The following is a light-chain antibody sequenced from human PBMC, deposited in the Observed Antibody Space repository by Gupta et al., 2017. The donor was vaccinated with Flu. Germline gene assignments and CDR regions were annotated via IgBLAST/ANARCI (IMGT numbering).Light chain of an antibody. CDR1: QSVSSSY. V-gene: IGKV3-20*01. Sequence: EIVLTQSPGTLSLSPGERATLSCRASQSVSSSYLAWYQQKPGQAPRLLIYGASSRATGIPDRFSGSGSGTDFTLTISSLEPEDFAVYYCQQYGGSPPTFGQGTKVEIK. J-gene: IGKJ1*01. CDR2: GAS. CDR3: QQYGGSPPT.